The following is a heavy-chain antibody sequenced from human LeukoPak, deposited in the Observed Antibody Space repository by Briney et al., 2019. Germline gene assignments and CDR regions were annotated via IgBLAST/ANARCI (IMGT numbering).Heavy chain of an antibody. D-gene: IGHD3-16*01. V-gene: IGHV1-46*01. CDR2: INPSGDST. Sequence: GASVKVSCKASGYTFTINHIHWVRQAPRQGLEWMGVINPSGDSTTYAQNFQGRVTMTRDTSTSTVYMELRSLRSEDTAIYYCAKLATSDTGETYWGQGTLVTVSS. CDR1: GYTFTINH. J-gene: IGHJ4*02. CDR3: AKLATSDTGETY.